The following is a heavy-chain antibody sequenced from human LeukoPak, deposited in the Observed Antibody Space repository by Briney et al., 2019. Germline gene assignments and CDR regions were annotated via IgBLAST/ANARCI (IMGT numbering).Heavy chain of an antibody. CDR2: IYTSGST. J-gene: IGHJ3*02. Sequence: SETLSLTCTVSGSISGYYWSWIRQPPGKGLEWIGYIYTSGSTNYSPSLKTRVTISVDTSKNQFSLDLSSVTAADTAVYYCARQECSSPSCLTYNVFDIWGQGTIVTVSS. CDR3: ARQECSSPSCLTYNVFDI. V-gene: IGHV4-4*09. CDR1: GSISGYY. D-gene: IGHD2-2*01.